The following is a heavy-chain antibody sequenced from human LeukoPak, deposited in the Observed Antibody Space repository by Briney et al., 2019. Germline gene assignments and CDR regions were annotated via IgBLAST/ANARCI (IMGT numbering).Heavy chain of an antibody. CDR2: IYHSGST. Sequence: SETLSLTCTVSGGSISSGGYYWSWIRQPPGKGLEWIGYIYHSGSTYYNPSLKSRVTISVDRSKNQFSLKLSSVTAADTAVYYCARDTRTGAFDIWGQGTMVTVSS. V-gene: IGHV4-30-2*01. CDR3: ARDTRTGAFDI. D-gene: IGHD1-14*01. J-gene: IGHJ3*02. CDR1: GGSISSGGYY.